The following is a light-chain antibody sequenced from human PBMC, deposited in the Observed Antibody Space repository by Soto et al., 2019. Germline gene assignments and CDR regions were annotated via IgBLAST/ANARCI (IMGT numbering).Light chain of an antibody. Sequence: QSALTQPASVSGSPGQSITISCTGTSSDVGGYNFVSWYQQHPGKAPKLMLYNVYDRPSGISHRFSGSRSGNTASLTISGLQAEDDAHYYCNSYTSSSTLVVGGGTKVTVL. J-gene: IGLJ2*01. CDR1: SSDVGGYNF. CDR2: NVY. V-gene: IGLV2-14*03. CDR3: NSYTSSSTLV.